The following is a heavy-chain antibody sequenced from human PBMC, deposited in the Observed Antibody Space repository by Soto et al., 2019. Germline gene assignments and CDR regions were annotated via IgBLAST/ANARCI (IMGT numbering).Heavy chain of an antibody. CDR3: SSRKSGLETAQHHFAY. Sequence: GGSLRLSCTTSGFSFGAYAVSWFRQAPGKGLEWVGFSRSRAYGGTTEYAASVRGRFSISRDAYTSIAYLQMKSLKTEETALYFCSSRKSGLETAQHHFAYWGHRTLVTVPS. V-gene: IGHV3-49*03. J-gene: IGHJ4*01. CDR2: SRSRAYGGTT. D-gene: IGHD1-1*01. CDR1: GFSFGAYA.